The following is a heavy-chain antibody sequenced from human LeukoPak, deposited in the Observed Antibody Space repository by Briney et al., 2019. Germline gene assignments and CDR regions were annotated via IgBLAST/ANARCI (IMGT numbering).Heavy chain of an antibody. D-gene: IGHD2-15*01. CDR2: IKSKTDGGTT. V-gene: IGHV3-15*01. CDR1: GFTFSNAW. CDR3: TTVCSGGSCYSPTSFDY. J-gene: IGHJ4*02. Sequence: GGSLRLSCAASGFTFSNAWVSWVRQAPGKGLEWVGRIKSKTDGGTTDYAAPVKGRFTISRDDSKNTLYLQMNSLKTEDAAVYYCTTVCSGGSCYSPTSFDYWGQGTLVTVSS.